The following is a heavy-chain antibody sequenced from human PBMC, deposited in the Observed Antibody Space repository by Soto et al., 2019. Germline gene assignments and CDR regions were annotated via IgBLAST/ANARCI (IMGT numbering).Heavy chain of an antibody. Sequence: EVQLVESGGGLIQPGGSLRLSCAASGFTVNNNHMSWVRQAPGKGLEWVSIIYSDGTTYYADSVTGRFAISRDNSKNKLYLLMNSLRAEDTAAYYCLAAQVVWAYWGQGTLVTVSS. V-gene: IGHV3-53*01. J-gene: IGHJ4*02. CDR1: GFTVNNNH. CDR3: LAAQVVWAY. CDR2: IYSDGTT. D-gene: IGHD3-3*02.